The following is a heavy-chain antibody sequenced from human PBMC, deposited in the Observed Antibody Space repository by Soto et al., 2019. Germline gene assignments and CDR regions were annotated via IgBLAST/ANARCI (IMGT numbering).Heavy chain of an antibody. CDR1: GYTFTGYY. J-gene: IGHJ5*02. CDR3: AREGVVVPAAHDNWFDP. D-gene: IGHD2-2*01. Sequence: QVQLVQSGAEVKKPGASVKVSCKASGYTFTGYYMHCVRQAPGQGLEWMGWINPNSGGTNYAQKFQGWVTMTRDTSISTAYMELSRLRSDDTAVYYCAREGVVVPAAHDNWFDPWGQGTLVTVSS. CDR2: INPNSGGT. V-gene: IGHV1-2*04.